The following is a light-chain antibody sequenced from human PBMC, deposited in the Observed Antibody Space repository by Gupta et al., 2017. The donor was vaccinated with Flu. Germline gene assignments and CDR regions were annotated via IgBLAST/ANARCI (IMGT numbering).Light chain of an antibody. CDR3: TSYTSSGTLL. Sequence: QSALSQPASVSGSPGQSISISCTGTSSDVGGYNYVSWYQHHPGKAPQLMIYEVGNRPSGISNRFSGSKSGDTASLTISGRQAEDEADYYCTSYTSSGTLLFGTGTKVTVL. J-gene: IGLJ1*01. CDR2: EVG. CDR1: SSDVGGYNY. V-gene: IGLV2-14*01.